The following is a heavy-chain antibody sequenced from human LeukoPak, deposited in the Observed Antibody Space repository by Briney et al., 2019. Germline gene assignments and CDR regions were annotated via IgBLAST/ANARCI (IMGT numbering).Heavy chain of an antibody. D-gene: IGHD3-16*01. CDR2: INHSGST. CDR1: GGSFSGYY. Sequence: PSETLSLTCAVYGGSFSGYYWSWIRQPPGKGLEWIGEINHSGSTNYNPSLKSRVTISVDTSKNQFSLKLSSVTAADTAVYYCARDRILHLRDYVWGTYAFDIWGQGTMVTVSS. J-gene: IGHJ3*02. V-gene: IGHV4-34*01. CDR3: ARDRILHLRDYVWGTYAFDI.